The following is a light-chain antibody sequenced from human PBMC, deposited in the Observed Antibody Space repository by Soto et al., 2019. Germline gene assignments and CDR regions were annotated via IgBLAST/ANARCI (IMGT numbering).Light chain of an antibody. CDR3: QQSYSTPWT. CDR1: QSISSY. CDR2: AAC. V-gene: IGKV1-39*01. J-gene: IGKJ1*01. Sequence: DIQMTQSPSSLSASVGDRVTITCRASQSISSYLNWDQQKPGKAPKLLIYAACSLQSGVPSRFSGSGSGTDFTLTISSLQPEDFATYYCQQSYSTPWTFGQGTKVEIK.